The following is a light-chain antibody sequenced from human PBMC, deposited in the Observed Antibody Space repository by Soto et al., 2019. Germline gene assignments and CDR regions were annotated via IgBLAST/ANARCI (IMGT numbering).Light chain of an antibody. J-gene: IGKJ5*01. CDR2: GAS. Sequence: SPGDRCLSPWESAHLSSRATSQSVTSNLAWYQQKPGQAPRLLIYGASTRATGIPARFSGSGSGTEFTLTISSLQSEDFAVYFCQQYNNWPPITFGQGTRLEIK. V-gene: IGKV3-15*01. CDR1: QSVTSN. CDR3: QQYNNWPPIT.